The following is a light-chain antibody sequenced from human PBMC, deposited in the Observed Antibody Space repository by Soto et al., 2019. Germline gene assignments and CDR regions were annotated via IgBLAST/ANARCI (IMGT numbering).Light chain of an antibody. CDR1: SGDVANYNY. CDR3: SSYTSSSVVV. Sequence: QSALTQPASVSESPGQPVTISCTGASGDVANYNYVSWYQQHPDKPPKLIIYDVMNRPSGVSYRFSGSKSGNTASLTISGLLAEDEADYYCSSYTSSSVVVFGGGTKVTVL. CDR2: DVM. J-gene: IGLJ2*01. V-gene: IGLV2-14*01.